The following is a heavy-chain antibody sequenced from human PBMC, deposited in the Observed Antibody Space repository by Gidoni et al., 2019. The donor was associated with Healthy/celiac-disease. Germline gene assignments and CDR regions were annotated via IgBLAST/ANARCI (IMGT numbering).Heavy chain of an antibody. CDR3: HVTGEIGDAFDI. D-gene: IGHD7-27*01. V-gene: IGHV3-73*02. Sequence: EVQLVESGGGLVQPGGSLKLSCAASGVTFSGSAMHWVRHASGKGLEWVGRIRSKANSYATAYAASVKGRFTISRDDSKNTAYLQMNSLKTEDTAVYYCHVTGEIGDAFDIWGQGTMVTVSS. CDR2: IRSKANSYAT. J-gene: IGHJ3*02. CDR1: GVTFSGSA.